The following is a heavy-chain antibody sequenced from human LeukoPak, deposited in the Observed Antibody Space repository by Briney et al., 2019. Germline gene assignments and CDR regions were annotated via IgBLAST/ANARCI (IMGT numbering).Heavy chain of an antibody. D-gene: IGHD4-23*01. V-gene: IGHV4-39*07. Sequence: SETLSPTCTVSGGSISSSSYYWAWIRQPPGKGLEWVGSIYYSGTTYYNPSLKSRVTISVDTSKNQFSLKLTSVTAADTAVYYCASGPGGSALFNWGQGTLVTVSS. CDR3: ASGPGGSALFN. CDR2: IYYSGTT. CDR1: GGSISSSSYY. J-gene: IGHJ4*02.